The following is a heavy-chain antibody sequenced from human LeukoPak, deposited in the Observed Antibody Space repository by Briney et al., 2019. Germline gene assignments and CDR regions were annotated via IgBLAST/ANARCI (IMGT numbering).Heavy chain of an antibody. D-gene: IGHD6-13*01. CDR2: ISSSRSYI. Sequence: PGGSLRLSCAASGFTFSSYSMNWVHQAPGKGLEWVSSISSSRSYIYYADSVKGRFTISRDNAKNSLYLQMNSLRAEDTAVYYCARGKRAAAGTGDYWGQGTLVTVSS. CDR3: ARGKRAAAGTGDY. CDR1: GFTFSSYS. J-gene: IGHJ4*02. V-gene: IGHV3-21*01.